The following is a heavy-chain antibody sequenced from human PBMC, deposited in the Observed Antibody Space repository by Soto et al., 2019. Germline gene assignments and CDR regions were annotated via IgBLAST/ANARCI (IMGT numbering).Heavy chain of an antibody. J-gene: IGHJ5*02. CDR3: VRIRYQLPSSVLWLDP. Sequence: SETPSLTCAVYGGFLSESYWTWVRQPPGKGLEWIGEINHVGGTNYNPSLKSRVTMSVDTSQNQFSLRLISVTAADTAMYFCVRIRYQLPSSVLWLDPWGQGTPVTVSS. D-gene: IGHD3-16*01. CDR2: INHVGGT. V-gene: IGHV4-34*01. CDR1: GGFLSESY.